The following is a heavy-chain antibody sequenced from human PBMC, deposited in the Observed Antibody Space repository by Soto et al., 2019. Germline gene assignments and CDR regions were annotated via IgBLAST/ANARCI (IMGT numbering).Heavy chain of an antibody. V-gene: IGHV4-61*01. CDR3: ARGQLDYYGSGSYYLDY. CDR2: IYYSGST. CDR1: RGSLSSGTHY. J-gene: IGHJ4*01. D-gene: IGHD3-10*01. Sequence: XTLSVPCTVSRGSLSSGTHYWSWIRQQPGKGLDWIWYIYYSGSTNYNPSLKSRVTISVDTSKNQLYLNLSSVTDPDTAVYYCARGQLDYYGSGSYYLDYWGQGTLVTVS.